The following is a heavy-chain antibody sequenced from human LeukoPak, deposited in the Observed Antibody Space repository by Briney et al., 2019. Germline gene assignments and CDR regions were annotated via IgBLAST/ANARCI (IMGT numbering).Heavy chain of an antibody. CDR2: ISSSSSYI. CDR3: ARAVYYYDSSGRFDY. J-gene: IGHJ4*02. CDR1: GFTFSSYS. Sequence: TGGSLRLSCAASGFTFSSYSMNWVRQAPGKGLEWVSSISSSSSYIYYADSVKGRFTISRDNAKNTLYLQMNSLRAEDTAVYYCARAVYYYDSSGRFDYWGQGTLVTVSS. V-gene: IGHV3-21*01. D-gene: IGHD3-22*01.